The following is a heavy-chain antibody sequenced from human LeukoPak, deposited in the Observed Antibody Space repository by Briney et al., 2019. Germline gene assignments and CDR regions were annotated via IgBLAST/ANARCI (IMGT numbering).Heavy chain of an antibody. D-gene: IGHD5-18*01. Sequence: PGRSLRLSCAAFGFAFSSYGMHWVRQAPGKGLEWVALILYDGSNRYYADSVKGRFTISRDNSKNTLYLQMNSLRAEDTAVYYCAKDRYTYGTEYFDYWGQGTLVTVSS. CDR1: GFAFSSYG. CDR2: ILYDGSNR. J-gene: IGHJ4*02. V-gene: IGHV3-30*18. CDR3: AKDRYTYGTEYFDY.